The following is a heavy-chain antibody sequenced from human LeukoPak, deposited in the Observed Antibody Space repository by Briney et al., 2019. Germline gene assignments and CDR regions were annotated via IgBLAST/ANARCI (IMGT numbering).Heavy chain of an antibody. CDR3: ARSSGGLYYFDY. Sequence: GGSLRLFCAASGFTVSSNYMSWVRQAPGKGLEWVSVTYSGGSTYYADSVKGRFTISRDNSKNTLYLQMNSLRAEDTAVYYCARSSGGLYYFDYWGQGTLVTVSS. CDR2: TYSGGST. J-gene: IGHJ4*02. D-gene: IGHD6-19*01. CDR1: GFTVSSNY. V-gene: IGHV3-53*01.